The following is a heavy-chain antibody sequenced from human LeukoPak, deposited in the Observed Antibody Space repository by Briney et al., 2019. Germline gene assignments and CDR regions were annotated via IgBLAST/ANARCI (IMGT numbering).Heavy chain of an antibody. J-gene: IGHJ4*02. CDR2: IHTSGST. CDR3: ASGYYDTSAYSNPFDF. D-gene: IGHD3-22*01. Sequence: PSETLSLTCTVSGDSISNYYWSWIRQTPGKGLEWIGYIHTSGSTYYNPSLKSRVTISVDTSKNQFSLKLSSVTAADTAVYYCASGYYDTSAYSNPFDFWGQGTLVTVSS. CDR1: GDSISNYY. V-gene: IGHV4-4*09.